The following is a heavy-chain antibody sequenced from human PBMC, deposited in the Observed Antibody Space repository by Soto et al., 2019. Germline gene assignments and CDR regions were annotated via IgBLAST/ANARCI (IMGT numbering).Heavy chain of an antibody. CDR1: GFSFSSAW. D-gene: IGHD5-12*01. CDR2: IKSKVHGETT. V-gene: IGHV3-15*07. J-gene: IGHJ4*02. Sequence: GGSLRLSCAASGFSFSSAWMIWVRQAPGKGLEWVGRIKSKVHGETTDYAAPVKGRFTISRDDSKNTVFLQMNSLETEDTAVYYCTTGVDGYNPFDYWGQGTLVTVSS. CDR3: TTGVDGYNPFDY.